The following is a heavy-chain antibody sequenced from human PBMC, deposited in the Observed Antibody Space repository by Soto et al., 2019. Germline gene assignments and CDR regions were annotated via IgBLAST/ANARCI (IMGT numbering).Heavy chain of an antibody. CDR3: AQNPPDSSGLSWFAP. Sequence: QITLKESGPTLVKPTQTLTLTCTFSGFSLSTSGVGVGWIRQPPGKALEWLALIFWNDDKRYSPSLQSRLTTTKDTYKNQVVLTMTNMDPVDTATYYCAQNPPDSSGLSWFAPCGQGTLVTVSS. CDR2: IFWNDDK. V-gene: IGHV2-5*01. CDR1: GFSLSTSGVG. D-gene: IGHD3-22*01. J-gene: IGHJ5*02.